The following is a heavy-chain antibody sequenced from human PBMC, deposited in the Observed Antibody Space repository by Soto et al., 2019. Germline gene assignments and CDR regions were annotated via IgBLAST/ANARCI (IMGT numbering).Heavy chain of an antibody. J-gene: IGHJ6*02. CDR1: GGSITSSY. CDR2: IYDTGISGYTPST. V-gene: IGHV4-59*01. CDR3: ARGEDAFFYYGLDI. Sequence: PETLSLTCTVSGGSITSSYWSWIRRPPGKGLEWIAYIYDTGISGYTPSTSYNPSLKSRVTMSVDTSKSQFSLKLTSMTAADTAVYYCARGEDAFFYYGLDIWGQGITVTVSS.